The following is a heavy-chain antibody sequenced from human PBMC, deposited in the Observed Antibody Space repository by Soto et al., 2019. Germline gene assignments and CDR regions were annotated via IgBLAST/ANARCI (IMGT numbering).Heavy chain of an antibody. D-gene: IGHD3-3*01. CDR1: GGPIGISSYY. J-gene: IGHJ5*01. Sequence: PSETLALTCTVSGGPIGISSYYWGWIRQPPGKGLEWIGSRYYSGRTYYNPSLKSRVTISVDTSKIQFSLKLSSVNAADTAAYYWARQYDFWRGFDNCYDTWGNGNAIPVS. CDR2: RYYSGRT. CDR3: ARQYDFWRGFDNCYDT. V-gene: IGHV4-39*01.